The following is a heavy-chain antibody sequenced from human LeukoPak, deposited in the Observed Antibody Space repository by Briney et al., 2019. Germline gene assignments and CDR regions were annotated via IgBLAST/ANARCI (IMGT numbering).Heavy chain of an antibody. J-gene: IGHJ4*02. CDR1: GYSFIDYY. V-gene: IGHV1-2*02. CDR2: MNPRTGDT. D-gene: IGHD5-12*01. Sequence: ASVKVSCKASGYSFIDYYIHWVRQAPGQGLECMGWMNPRTGDTRYEEKFQGRVAMTRETSITTAYMELSSLRSEDTAVYYCARVRGGYDLAFLDYWGQGTLVTVSS. CDR3: ARVRGGYDLAFLDY.